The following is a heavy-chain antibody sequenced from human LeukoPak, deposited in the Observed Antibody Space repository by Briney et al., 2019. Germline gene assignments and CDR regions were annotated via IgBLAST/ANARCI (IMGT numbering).Heavy chain of an antibody. J-gene: IGHJ4*02. CDR3: ARDPTNWGWHEKYFDY. Sequence: GGSLRLSCAASGFTFSSYSMNWVRQAPGKGLEWVSSISSSSSYIYYADSVKGQFTISRDNAKNSLYLQMNSLRAEDTAVYYCARDPTNWGWHEKYFDYWGQGTLVTVSS. CDR2: ISSSSSYI. D-gene: IGHD7-27*01. CDR1: GFTFSSYS. V-gene: IGHV3-21*01.